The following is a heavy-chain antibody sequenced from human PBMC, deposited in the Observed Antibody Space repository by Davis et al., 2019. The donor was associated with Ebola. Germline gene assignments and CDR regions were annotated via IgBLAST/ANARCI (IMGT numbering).Heavy chain of an antibody. Sequence: SETLSLTCAVSGGSISSSNWWSWVRQPPGKGLEWIGEIYHSGSTNYNPSLKSRVTISVDTSKNQFSLKLSSVTAADTAVYYCARGSLLWFGELTYYFDYWGQGTLVTVSS. CDR2: IYHSGST. V-gene: IGHV4-4*02. D-gene: IGHD3-10*01. CDR1: GGSISSSNW. CDR3: ARGSLLWFGELTYYFDY. J-gene: IGHJ4*02.